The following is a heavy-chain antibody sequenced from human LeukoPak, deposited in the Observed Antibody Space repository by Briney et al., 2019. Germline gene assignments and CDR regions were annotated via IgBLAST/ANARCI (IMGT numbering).Heavy chain of an antibody. V-gene: IGHV3-23*01. CDR3: AKTIGISPMTTVTAFGY. D-gene: IGHD4-17*01. Sequence: PGGSLRLSCAASGFTFRGYAMSWVRQARGKGPEWVSAISGSGDSTYYADSVKGRFTISRDNSKNTLYVQMNSLRAEDTAVYYCAKTIGISPMTTVTAFGYWGQGTLVTVSS. J-gene: IGHJ4*02. CDR1: GFTFRGYA. CDR2: ISGSGDST.